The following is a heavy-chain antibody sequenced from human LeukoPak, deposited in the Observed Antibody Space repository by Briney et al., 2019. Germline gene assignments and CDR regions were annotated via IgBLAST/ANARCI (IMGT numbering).Heavy chain of an antibody. CDR3: ARHLGYYYDSSIDY. D-gene: IGHD3-22*01. CDR1: GGSISSNSYY. V-gene: IGHV4-39*07. J-gene: IGHJ4*02. CDR2: IYYSGST. Sequence: SETLSLTCAVSGGSISSNSYYWGWIRQPPGKGLEWIGSIYYSGSTNYNPSLKSRVTISVDTSKNQFSLKLSSVTAADTAVYYCARHLGYYYDSSIDYWGQGTLVTVSS.